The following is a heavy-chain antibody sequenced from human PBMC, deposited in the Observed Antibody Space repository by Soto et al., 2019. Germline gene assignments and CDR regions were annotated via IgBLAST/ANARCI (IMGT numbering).Heavy chain of an antibody. CDR2: INHSGGT. CDR1: GGSFSGYY. Sequence: QVQLQQWGAGLLKPSETLSLTCAVYGGSFSGYYWSWIRQPPGKGLEWSGEINHSGGTNYNPSLKSRGTISVATPKNQFSLKVNSVTAADTAVYYCARGGGYYYMDVWDNGTTVTVSS. CDR3: ARGGGYYYMDV. J-gene: IGHJ6*03. D-gene: IGHD3-16*01. V-gene: IGHV4-34*01.